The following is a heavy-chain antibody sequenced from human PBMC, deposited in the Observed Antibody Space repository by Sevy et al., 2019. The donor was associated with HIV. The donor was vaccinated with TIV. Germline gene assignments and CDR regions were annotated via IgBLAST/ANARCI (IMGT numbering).Heavy chain of an antibody. D-gene: IGHD3-16*01. V-gene: IGHV4-59*12. J-gene: IGHJ4*02. CDR1: GGSISTYY. CDR2: IYYSGST. CDR3: ARAMGVAGTLFAY. Sequence: SETLSLTCSVSGGSISTYYWSWIRQPPGKGLEWIGHIYYSGSTNYNPSLKSRVTISVDTSKNQFSLKLSSVTAADTAVYFCARAMGVAGTLFAYWGQGTLVTVSS.